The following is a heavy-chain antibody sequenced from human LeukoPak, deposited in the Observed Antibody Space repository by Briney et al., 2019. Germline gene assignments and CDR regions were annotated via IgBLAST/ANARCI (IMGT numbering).Heavy chain of an antibody. Sequence: PGGSLRLSCAASGFTFSSYEMNWVRQAPGKGLEWVSYISSSGSTIYYADSVKGRFTISRDNAKNSLYLQMNSLRAEDTAVYYCARDFAVAIHYYYGMDVWGQGTTVTVSS. D-gene: IGHD3-3*01. CDR1: GFTFSSYE. CDR2: ISSSGSTI. J-gene: IGHJ6*02. V-gene: IGHV3-48*03. CDR3: ARDFAVAIHYYYGMDV.